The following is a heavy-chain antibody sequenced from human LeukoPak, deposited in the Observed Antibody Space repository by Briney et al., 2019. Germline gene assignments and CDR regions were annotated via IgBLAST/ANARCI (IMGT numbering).Heavy chain of an antibody. CDR3: ARQESEITTPANRYFDR. D-gene: IGHD2-15*01. J-gene: IGHJ4*02. V-gene: IGHV5-51*01. CDR2: IYPGDPDT. Sequence: GESLKISCKGSGYSFTSYWIGWVRQMPGKGLEWMGIIYPGDPDTRYSPSFQGQVTISADKSISTAYLQWSSLKASDSAIYYCARQESEITTPANRYFDRWGQGTLVTVSS. CDR1: GYSFTSYW.